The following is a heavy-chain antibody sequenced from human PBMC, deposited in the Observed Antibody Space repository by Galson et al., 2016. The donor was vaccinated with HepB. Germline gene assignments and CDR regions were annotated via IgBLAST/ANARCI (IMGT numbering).Heavy chain of an antibody. CDR1: GFSLSSSGVA. Sequence: PALVKPTQTLTLTCTFSGFSLSSSGVAVGWLRQPPGKALEWLALHYLDGDQRYSPSLKRRPTITTDTSKHQVVLTLTNVDPVDTATYYCAHRPEGAIKGYCDDTNCYGGVFFDYWGQGILVTVSS. V-gene: IGHV2-5*02. D-gene: IGHD3-16*01. CDR2: HYLDGDQ. J-gene: IGHJ4*02. CDR3: AHRPEGAIKGYCDDTNCYGGVFFDY.